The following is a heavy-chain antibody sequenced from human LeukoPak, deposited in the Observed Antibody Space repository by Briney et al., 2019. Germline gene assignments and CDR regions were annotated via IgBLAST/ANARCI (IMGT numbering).Heavy chain of an antibody. CDR2: INHSGST. V-gene: IGHV4-34*01. D-gene: IGHD4-17*01. CDR3: ARGGAKRMTTVTTGLGY. CDR1: GGSFSGYY. J-gene: IGHJ4*02. Sequence: SETLSLTCAVYGGSFSGYYWSWIRQPPGKGLEWIGEINHSGSTNYNPSLKSRVTISVDTPKNQFSLKLSSVTAADTAVYYCARGGAKRMTTVTTGLGYWGQGTLVTVSS.